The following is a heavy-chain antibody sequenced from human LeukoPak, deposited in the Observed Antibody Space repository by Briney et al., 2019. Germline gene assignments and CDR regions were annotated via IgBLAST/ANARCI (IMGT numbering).Heavy chain of an antibody. D-gene: IGHD3-22*01. V-gene: IGHV1-18*01. CDR1: GYTLARYG. CDR3: ARNTYHYDSRGYFYFDY. Sequence: ASVKVSCKASGYTLARYGISWVRQAPGQGLEWMGWVSAYNGNTNYAQRLQGRVTMTTDTSTSTAYMVLRSLTAEDTAVYYCARNTYHYDSRGYFYFDYWGQGTLVTVSS. J-gene: IGHJ4*02. CDR2: VSAYNGNT.